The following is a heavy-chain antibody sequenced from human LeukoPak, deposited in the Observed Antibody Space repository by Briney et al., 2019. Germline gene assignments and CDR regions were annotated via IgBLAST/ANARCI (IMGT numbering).Heavy chain of an antibody. D-gene: IGHD1-1*01. J-gene: IGHJ4*02. CDR3: AKGLEVESRLDS. Sequence: GGSLRLSCSASGFIYSAYSMYWVRQAQGKGLEWVSGISRLGTFYSDSVKGRFTISRDNSRNTLFLQMNSLTVDDTAVYYCAKGLEVESRLDSWGPGTLVTVSS. CDR1: GFIYSAYS. V-gene: IGHV3-69-1*01. CDR2: ISRLGT.